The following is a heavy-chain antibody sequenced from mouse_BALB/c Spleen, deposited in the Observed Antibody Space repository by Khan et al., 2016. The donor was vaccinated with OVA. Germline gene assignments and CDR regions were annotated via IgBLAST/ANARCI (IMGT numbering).Heavy chain of an antibody. D-gene: IGHD1-1*01. CDR2: ISYSGST. CDR3: ARNYGSGYGFAY. Sequence: VQLKQSGPSLVKPSQTLSLTCSVTGDSITSGYWNWIRKFPGNKLEYMGYISYSGSTYYNPSLKSRISITRDTSKNQYYLQLNSVTTEDTATYYCARNYGSGYGFAYWGQGTLVTVSA. V-gene: IGHV3-8*02. CDR1: GDSITSGY. J-gene: IGHJ3*01.